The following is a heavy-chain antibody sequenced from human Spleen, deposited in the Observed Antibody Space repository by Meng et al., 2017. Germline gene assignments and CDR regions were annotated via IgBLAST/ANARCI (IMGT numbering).Heavy chain of an antibody. Sequence: QVQLQQWGAGLLKPSETLSLTYAVYGGAFSGYYWSWIRQPPGKGLEWIGEINHSGSTNYNPSLKSRVTISVDTSKNQFSLKLSSVTAADTAVYYCASWSRYFDWLLPDYWGQGTLVTVSS. CDR1: GGAFSGYY. V-gene: IGHV4-34*01. CDR3: ASWSRYFDWLLPDY. J-gene: IGHJ4*02. D-gene: IGHD3-9*01. CDR2: INHSGST.